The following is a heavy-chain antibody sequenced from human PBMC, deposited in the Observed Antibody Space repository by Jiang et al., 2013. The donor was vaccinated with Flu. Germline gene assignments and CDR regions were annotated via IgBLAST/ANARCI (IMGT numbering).Heavy chain of an antibody. CDR1: GGTFSTSA. CDR2: IIPILNMT. CDR3: ARGDSLTRAVLLFDY. Sequence: GAEVKKPGSSVKVSCKASGGTFSTSAINWVRQAPGQGLEWMGRIIPILNMTNYAQNLQGRVTITADKSTTTAYMELSSLRSEDTAVYFCARGDSLTRAVLLFDYWGQGTQVTVSS. J-gene: IGHJ4*02. V-gene: IGHV1-69*04. D-gene: IGHD3-10*01.